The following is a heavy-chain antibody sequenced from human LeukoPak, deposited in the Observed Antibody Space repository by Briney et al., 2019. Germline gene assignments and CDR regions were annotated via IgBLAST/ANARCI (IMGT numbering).Heavy chain of an antibody. CDR2: INPSGGST. CDR3: ARDSSNDTTGWFDP. J-gene: IGHJ5*02. V-gene: IGHV1-46*01. D-gene: IGHD3-22*01. CDR1: GYTFTSYG. Sequence: ASVKVSCKASGYTFTSYGISWVRQAPGQGLEWMGIINPSGGSTSYAQKFQGRVTMTRDTSTSTVYMELSSLRSEDTAVYYCARDSSNDTTGWFDPWGQGTLVTVSS.